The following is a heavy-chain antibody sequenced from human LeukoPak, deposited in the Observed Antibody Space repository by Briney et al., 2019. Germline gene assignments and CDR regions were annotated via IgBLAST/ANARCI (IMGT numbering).Heavy chain of an antibody. Sequence: GGSLRLSCAASGFTFTGYAMTWVRQAPGKGLEWVSAISGSGGSTYYADSVKGRFTISRDNSKNTLYLQMNSLRAEDTAVYYCAKDHSSGWGEGYWGQGTLVTVSS. CDR1: GFTFTGYA. CDR3: AKDHSSGWGEGY. D-gene: IGHD6-19*01. J-gene: IGHJ4*02. V-gene: IGHV3-23*01. CDR2: ISGSGGST.